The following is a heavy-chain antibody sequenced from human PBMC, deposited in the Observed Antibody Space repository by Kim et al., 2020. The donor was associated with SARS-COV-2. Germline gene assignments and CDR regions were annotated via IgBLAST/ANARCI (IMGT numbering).Heavy chain of an antibody. Sequence: SETLSLTCTVSGGSISSYYWSWIRQPPGKGLEWIGYIYYSGSTNYNPSLKSRFTISVDTSKHQFSLKRSTVTAAATAVYYCARDHREWLQYTANWYFDLWGRGTLVTVSS. CDR2: IYYSGST. CDR3: ARDHREWLQYTANWYFDL. CDR1: GGSISSYY. V-gene: IGHV4-59*01. J-gene: IGHJ2*01. D-gene: IGHD3-3*01.